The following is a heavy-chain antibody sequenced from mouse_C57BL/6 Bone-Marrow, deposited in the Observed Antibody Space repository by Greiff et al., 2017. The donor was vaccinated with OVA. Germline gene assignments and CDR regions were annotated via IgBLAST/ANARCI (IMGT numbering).Heavy chain of an antibody. Sequence: QVQLQQSGAELARPGASVKLSCKASGYTFTSYGISWVKQRTGQGLEWIGEIYPRSGNTYYNEKFKGKATLTADKSSSTAYMELSSLTSEDSAVYFCADYYGSSPWFAYWGQGTLVTVSA. CDR3: ADYYGSSPWFAY. CDR2: IYPRSGNT. J-gene: IGHJ3*01. V-gene: IGHV1-81*01. D-gene: IGHD1-1*01. CDR1: GYTFTSYG.